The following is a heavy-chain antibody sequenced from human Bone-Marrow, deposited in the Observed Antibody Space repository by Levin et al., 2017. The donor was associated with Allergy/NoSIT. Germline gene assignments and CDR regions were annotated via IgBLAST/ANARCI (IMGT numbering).Heavy chain of an antibody. CDR2: ISYSGTS. D-gene: IGHD3-10*01. CDR1: GTSITNFY. V-gene: IGHV4-59*01. CDR3: ACIRSGRYYGMNV. Sequence: SETLSLTCSVSGTSITNFYWTWIRQSPGGELEWIGYISYSGTSDYNPSLKGRVSISEDTSKNQFSLRLSSVTAADTATYYCACIRSGRYYGMNVWGQGTTVTVSS. J-gene: IGHJ6*02.